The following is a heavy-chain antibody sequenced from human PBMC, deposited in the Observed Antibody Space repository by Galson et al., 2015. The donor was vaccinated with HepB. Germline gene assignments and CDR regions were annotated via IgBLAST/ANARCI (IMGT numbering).Heavy chain of an antibody. V-gene: IGHV3-23*01. CDR3: ARYRTTVTTYRDAFDI. Sequence: SLRLSCAASGFTFSSYAMSWVRQAPGKGLEWVSAISGSGGSTYYADSVKGGFTISRDNSKNTLYLQMNSLRAEDTAVYYCARYRTTVTTYRDAFDIWGQGTMVTVSS. J-gene: IGHJ3*02. CDR2: ISGSGGST. CDR1: GFTFSSYA. D-gene: IGHD4-17*01.